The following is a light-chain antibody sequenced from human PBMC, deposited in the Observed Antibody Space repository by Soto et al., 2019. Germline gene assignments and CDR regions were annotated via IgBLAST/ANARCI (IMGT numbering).Light chain of an antibody. Sequence: EIVLTQSPGTLSLSPGERAAPSCRASQSVSSTYLAWYQQKPGQAPRLLIYGASSRATGIPDRFSGSGSGTDFTLTISRLEPEDFAVYYCQQHGSSQTFGGGTKVDI. CDR3: QQHGSSQT. CDR2: GAS. J-gene: IGKJ4*01. V-gene: IGKV3-20*01. CDR1: QSVSSTY.